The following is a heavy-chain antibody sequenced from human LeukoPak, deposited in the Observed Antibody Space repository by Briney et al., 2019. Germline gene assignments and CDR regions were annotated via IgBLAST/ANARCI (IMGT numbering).Heavy chain of an antibody. Sequence: SETLSLTCTVSGGSISSYYWSWIRQPPGKGLEWIGYIYYSGSTNYNPSLKSRVTISVDTSKNQFSLKLSSVTAADTAVYYCARETVTTQSYGMDVWGQGTTVTVSS. CDR2: IYYSGST. V-gene: IGHV4-59*01. CDR1: GGSISSYY. D-gene: IGHD4-17*01. CDR3: ARETVTTQSYGMDV. J-gene: IGHJ6*02.